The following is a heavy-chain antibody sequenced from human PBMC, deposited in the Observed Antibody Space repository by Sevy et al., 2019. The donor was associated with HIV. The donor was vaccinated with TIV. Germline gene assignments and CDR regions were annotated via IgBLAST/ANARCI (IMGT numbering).Heavy chain of an antibody. CDR1: GGSIRINSYY. CDR2: IYNTGST. Sequence: SETLSLTCTVSGGSIRINSYYWGWVRQPPGKGLEWIGSIYNTGSTSYNPSLKSRVTISVDTSKNNFYLRLTSVTAADTAVYYCATPRGTDWYEGAGGYFDLWGRGTLFTVSS. J-gene: IGHJ2*01. V-gene: IGHV4-39*02. CDR3: ATPRGTDWYEGAGGYFDL. D-gene: IGHD6-19*01.